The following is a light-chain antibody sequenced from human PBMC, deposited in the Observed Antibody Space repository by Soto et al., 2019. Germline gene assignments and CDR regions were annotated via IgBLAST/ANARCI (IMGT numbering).Light chain of an antibody. Sequence: GAIVPIRCRASQSLISLLAWYQQIPGKAPKLLIYDAFSLESGVPSRFSGSGSGTEFSLTISSLQPDDFATYYCQQYNSYPWTFGQGTKVDNK. V-gene: IGKV1-5*01. CDR2: DAF. CDR1: QSLISL. J-gene: IGKJ1*01. CDR3: QQYNSYPWT.